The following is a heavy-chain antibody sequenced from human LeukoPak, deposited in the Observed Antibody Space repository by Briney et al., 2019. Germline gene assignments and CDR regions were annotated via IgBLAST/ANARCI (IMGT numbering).Heavy chain of an antibody. D-gene: IGHD6-19*01. V-gene: IGHV4-59*01. J-gene: IGHJ6*02. CDR1: GGSISSYY. CDR2: IYYSGST. Sequence: SETLSLTCTVSGGSISSYYWSWIRQPPGKGLEWIGYIYYSGSTNYSPFLKSRVTISVDTSKNQFSLKLSSVTAADTAVYYCARMIAVAGTSGGVYYGMDVWGQGNTVTVPS. CDR3: ARMIAVAGTSGGVYYGMDV.